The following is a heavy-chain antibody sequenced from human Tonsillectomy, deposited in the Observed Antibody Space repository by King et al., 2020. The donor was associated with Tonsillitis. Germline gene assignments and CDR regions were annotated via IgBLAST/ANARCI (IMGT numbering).Heavy chain of an antibody. CDR1: GFTFDDYA. D-gene: IGHD6-19*01. CDR3: AKVGLIHTLHAPFFDY. CDR2: ISWNSGSI. V-gene: IGHV3-9*01. J-gene: IGHJ4*02. Sequence: VQLVESGGGLVQPGRSLRLSCSVSGFTFDDYAMDWVRQAPGKGLEWCSYISWNSGSIGYADSVKGRFTNSRDNAKNSLYLQMNSLRADDTAFYYCAKVGLIHTLHAPFFDYWGQGTLVTVSS.